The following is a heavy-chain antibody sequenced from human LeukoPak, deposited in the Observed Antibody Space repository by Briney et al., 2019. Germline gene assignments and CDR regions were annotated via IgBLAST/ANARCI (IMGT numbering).Heavy chain of an antibody. CDR3: ARDRQVLDY. V-gene: IGHV3-33*08. Sequence: PGGSLRLSCAASGFTVSSNYMSWVRQAPGKGLEWVAVIWYDGSNKYYADSVKGRFTISRDNSKNTLYLQMNSLRAEDTAVYYCARDRQVLDYWGQGTLVTVSS. CDR1: GFTVSSNY. J-gene: IGHJ4*02. CDR2: IWYDGSNK. D-gene: IGHD2-15*01.